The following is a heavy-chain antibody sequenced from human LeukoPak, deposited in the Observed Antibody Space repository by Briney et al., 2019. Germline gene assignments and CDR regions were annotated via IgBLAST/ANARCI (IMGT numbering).Heavy chain of an antibody. J-gene: IGHJ6*03. V-gene: IGHV4-34*01. CDR2: INHTGST. CDR1: GGSFSGYY. D-gene: IGHD6-6*01. CDR3: ARDWGVEGRPGYMDV. Sequence: SETPSLTCAVYGGSFSGYYWSWVRQPPGKGLEWIGEINHTGSTNYNPSLKSRVTMSVDTSKNQVSLKLSSVTAADTAVYFCARDWGVEGRPGYMDVWGKGTTVTISS.